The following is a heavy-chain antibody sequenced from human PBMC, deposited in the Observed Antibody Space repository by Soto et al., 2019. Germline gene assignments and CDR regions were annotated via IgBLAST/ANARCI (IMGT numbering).Heavy chain of an antibody. CDR2: IIPIPGTA. CDR1: GGTFGSYA. V-gene: IGHV1-69*01. CDR3: ARSHGSSTSLEIYYYYFYGMDV. J-gene: IGHJ6*02. D-gene: IGHD2-2*01. Sequence: QVQLVQSEAEVKKPGSSVKVSCEASGGTFGSYAISWVRQAPGQGLEWMGGIIPIPGTANYAQKFQGRVTIAADESTSTAYMELSSLRSEDTAVYYCARSHGSSTSLEIYYYYFYGMDVWGQGTTVTVSS.